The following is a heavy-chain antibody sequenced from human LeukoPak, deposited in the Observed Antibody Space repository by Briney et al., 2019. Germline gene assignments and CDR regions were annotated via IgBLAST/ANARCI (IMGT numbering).Heavy chain of an antibody. CDR3: ARESHGWGYFDY. CDR2: ISYDGSNK. V-gene: IGHV3-30-3*01. D-gene: IGHD6-19*01. J-gene: IGHJ4*02. CDR1: GFTFSSYA. Sequence: GGSLRLSCAASGFTFSSYAMHWVRQAPGKGLEWVAVISYDGSNKYYADSVKGRFTISRDNAKNSLYLQMNSLRAEDTAVYYCARESHGWGYFDYWGQGTLVTVAS.